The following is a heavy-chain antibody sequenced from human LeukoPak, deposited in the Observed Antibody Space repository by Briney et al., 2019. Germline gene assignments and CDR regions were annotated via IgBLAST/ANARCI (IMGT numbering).Heavy chain of an antibody. J-gene: IGHJ4*02. V-gene: IGHV1-2*02. CDR1: GYTFTGYY. D-gene: IGHD3-22*01. CDR2: INPNSGGT. Sequence: GASVKVPCKASGYTFTGYYMHWVRQAPGQELEWMGWINPNSGGTNYAQKFQGRVTMTRDTSISTAYMELSRLRSDDTAVYYCARGGYYYDSSGESSPGYWGQGTLVTVSS. CDR3: ARGGYYYDSSGESSPGY.